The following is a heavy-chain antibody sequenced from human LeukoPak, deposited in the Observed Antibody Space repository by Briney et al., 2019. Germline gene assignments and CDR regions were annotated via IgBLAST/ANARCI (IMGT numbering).Heavy chain of an antibody. V-gene: IGHV4-59*01. J-gene: IGHJ4*02. CDR3: ASGYDFWSGQQFDY. CDR2: IHYSGST. D-gene: IGHD3-3*01. Sequence: SETLSLTCSVSGGYLSSYYWSWIRQPPGKGLEWIAFIHYSGSTNYNPSLKSRVTISVDTSKNQFSLQLTPVTAADTAVYYCASGYDFWSGQQFDYWGQGSLVTVSS. CDR1: GGYLSSYY.